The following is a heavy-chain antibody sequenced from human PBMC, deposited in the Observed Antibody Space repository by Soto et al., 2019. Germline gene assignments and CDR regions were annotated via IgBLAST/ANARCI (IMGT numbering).Heavy chain of an antibody. V-gene: IGHV3-74*01. J-gene: IGHJ4*02. CDR3: GSLFEF. Sequence: DVHLVESGGGLVQPGGSLRLSCAASGFTFRYYWLHWVRQVPGRGPLWVSGINNDGSDTFYADFVEGRFTISRDNAKNTVDLQMDSLRAEDTAVYYCGSLFEFWGQGTLGTVPS. CDR2: INNDGSDT. CDR1: GFTFRYYW.